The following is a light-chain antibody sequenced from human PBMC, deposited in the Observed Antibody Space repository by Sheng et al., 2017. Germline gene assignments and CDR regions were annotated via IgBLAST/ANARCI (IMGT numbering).Light chain of an antibody. J-gene: IGKJ5*01. CDR3: QQRGRWPIT. Sequence: VLTQSPVSLSLSPGEKATLSCRASQPISNYLVWYQQRRGQPPRLLIYDVDNRATDVPARFSGHGSGADFTLTISGLEPEDSAVYYCQQRGRWPITFGQGTRL. V-gene: IGKV3-11*01. CDR1: QPISNY. CDR2: DVD.